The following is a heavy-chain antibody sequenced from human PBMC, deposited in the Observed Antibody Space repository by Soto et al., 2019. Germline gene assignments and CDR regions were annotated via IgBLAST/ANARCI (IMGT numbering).Heavy chain of an antibody. J-gene: IGHJ3*01. D-gene: IGHD2-8*01. V-gene: IGHV3-30*18. CDR3: ANFEYGTKV. Sequence: QVQLVESGGGVVQPGRSLTLSCAASGFRFNNYGMHWVRQAPGKGLEWLAVISFDGDDKFYADSVKGRFAISRDNSQKMVFLQIHSLRTEDTALYYCANFEYGTKVWGQGTVVTVSS. CDR1: GFRFNNYG. CDR2: ISFDGDDK.